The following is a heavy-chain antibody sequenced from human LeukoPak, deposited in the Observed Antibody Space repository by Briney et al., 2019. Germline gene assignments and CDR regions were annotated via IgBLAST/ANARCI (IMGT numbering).Heavy chain of an antibody. CDR1: GYTFTSYY. CDR2: IIPIFGTA. CDR3: AIRGPYRRDGYPEPFDY. D-gene: IGHD5-24*01. J-gene: IGHJ4*02. Sequence: SVKVSCKASGYTFTSYYMHWVRQAPGQGLEWMGGIIPIFGTANYAQKFQGRVTITTDESTSTAYMELSSLRSEDTAVYYCAIRGPYRRDGYPEPFDYWGQGTLVTVSS. V-gene: IGHV1-69*05.